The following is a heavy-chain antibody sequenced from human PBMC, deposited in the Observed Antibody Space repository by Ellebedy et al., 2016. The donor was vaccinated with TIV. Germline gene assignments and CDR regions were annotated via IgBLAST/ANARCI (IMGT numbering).Heavy chain of an antibody. J-gene: IGHJ3*02. V-gene: IGHV3-30*03. CDR2: TSGDGSSK. D-gene: IGHD5-18*01. CDR1: GFMLSDYG. Sequence: GGSLRLSXAASGFMLSDYGIHWVRPAQGKGLEWVALTSGDGSSKYYADSVKGRFTLSRDNSKNTLYLHMNSLRAEDTAVYYCAAGLLSYGYDAFDIWGQGTMVTVSS. CDR3: AAGLLSYGYDAFDI.